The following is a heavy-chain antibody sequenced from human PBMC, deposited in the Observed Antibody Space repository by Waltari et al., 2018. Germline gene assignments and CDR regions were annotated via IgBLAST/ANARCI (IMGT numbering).Heavy chain of an antibody. J-gene: IGHJ5*02. CDR2: ISAYNCNT. CDR1: GYTFTSYG. D-gene: IGHD2-2*02. Sequence: QVQLVTSGAEVKKPGASVKVSCKASGYTFTSYGINWVRQAPGQGLEWMGWISAYNCNTKYAQKVQDRVTMTTDTSRSTAYMELRSLRSDDTAVYYCARDPCSSTNCYKDWFDPWGQGTLVTVSS. CDR3: ARDPCSSTNCYKDWFDP. V-gene: IGHV1-18*01.